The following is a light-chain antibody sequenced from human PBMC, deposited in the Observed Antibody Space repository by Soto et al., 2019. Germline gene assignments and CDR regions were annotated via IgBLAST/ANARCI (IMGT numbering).Light chain of an antibody. V-gene: IGLV1-44*01. CDR2: SNN. CDR3: AAWDDSLNGHV. J-gene: IGLJ1*01. Sequence: QSVLTQPPSASGTPGQRVTISCSGSSSNIGSNTVNWYQQLPGTAPKLLIYSNNQRPSGVPDRFSGSKSGTSASLAISGLQSEDEAAYYCAAWDDSLNGHVFGTGTKVPVL. CDR1: SSNIGSNT.